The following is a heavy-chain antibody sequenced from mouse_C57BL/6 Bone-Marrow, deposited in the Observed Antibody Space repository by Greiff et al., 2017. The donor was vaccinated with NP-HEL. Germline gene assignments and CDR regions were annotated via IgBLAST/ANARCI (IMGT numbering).Heavy chain of an antibody. V-gene: IGHV1-81*01. CDR2: IYPRSGNT. CDR1: GYTLTSYG. CDR3: ARSVYYDYDGYFDY. Sequence: VQLQQSGAELARPGASVKLSCKASGYTLTSYGISWVKQRTGQGLEWIGEIYPRSGNTYYNEKFKGKATLTADKSSSTAYMELRSLTSEDSAVYFCARSVYYDYDGYFDYWGQGTTLTVSS. D-gene: IGHD2-4*01. J-gene: IGHJ2*01.